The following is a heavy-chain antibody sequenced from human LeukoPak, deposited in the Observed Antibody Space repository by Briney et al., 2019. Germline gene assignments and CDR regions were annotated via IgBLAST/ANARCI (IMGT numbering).Heavy chain of an antibody. V-gene: IGHV1-18*01. CDR3: ARDSFLIGDRPPLDP. CDR1: GYSFISYG. CDR2: VSGYNGNT. D-gene: IGHD7-27*01. Sequence: ASVKVSCKASGYSFISYGFSWVRQAPGQGLEWMGWVSGYNGNTNYAQKFQDRVTMTTDTSTKTAYMELKSLTSDDTAVYYCARDSFLIGDRPPLDPWGQGTPISVAS. J-gene: IGHJ5*02.